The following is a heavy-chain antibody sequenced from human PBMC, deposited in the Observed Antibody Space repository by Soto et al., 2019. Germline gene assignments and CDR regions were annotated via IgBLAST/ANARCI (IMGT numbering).Heavy chain of an antibody. J-gene: IGHJ6*02. CDR2: TIPILGTA. CDR3: ARGNALDI. V-gene: IGHV1-69*13. CDR1: GCTFSSFA. Sequence: SVKVSCKASGCTFSSFAINWVRQAPGQGPEWMGGTIPILGTANYAQKFQGRVTIIADETTNTASLELTSLRSEDTAVYHCARGNALDIWGQGTTVTVSS.